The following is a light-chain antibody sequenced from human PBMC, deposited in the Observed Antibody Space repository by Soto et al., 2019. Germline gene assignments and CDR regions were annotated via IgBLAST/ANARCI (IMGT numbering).Light chain of an antibody. CDR1: PSVFSS. Sequence: VLTQSPATLSLSPGETATLSCRASPSVFSSLGWYQQKPGQAPRLLIYDASKRATGIPARFSGSGSGTDFTLTISSLEPEDFALYYCQQLSNWPPAFGQGTKLEI. V-gene: IGKV3-11*01. CDR3: QQLSNWPPA. CDR2: DAS. J-gene: IGKJ2*01.